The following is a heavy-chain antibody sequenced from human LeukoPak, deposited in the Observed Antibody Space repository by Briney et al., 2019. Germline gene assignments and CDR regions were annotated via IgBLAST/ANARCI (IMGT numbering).Heavy chain of an antibody. CDR2: FDPEDGET. D-gene: IGHD1-14*01. J-gene: IGHJ4*02. V-gene: IGHV1-24*01. CDR3: ATALHLYKPYYFDY. CDR1: GYTLTELS. Sequence: ASVRVSCKVSGYTLTELSMHWVRQAPGKGLEWMGGFDPEDGETIYAQKFQGRVTMTEDTSTDTAYMELSSLRSEDTAVYYCATALHLYKPYYFDYWGQGTLVTVSS.